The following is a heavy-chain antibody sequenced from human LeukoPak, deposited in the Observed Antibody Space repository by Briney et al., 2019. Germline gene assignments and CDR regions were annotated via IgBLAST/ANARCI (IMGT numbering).Heavy chain of an antibody. CDR1: GFTFSSYW. V-gene: IGHV3-7*01. J-gene: IGHJ4*02. CDR3: ARDLLAVARPGGPPLSSPGY. CDR2: IKQDGSEK. Sequence: GGTLRLSRAASGFTFSSYWMSWVRQAPGKGLEWVANIKQDGSEKYYVDSVKGRFTISRDNAKNSLYLQMNCLRADDTAVYYCARDLLAVARPGGPPLSSPGYWGQGTLVTVSS. D-gene: IGHD6-19*01.